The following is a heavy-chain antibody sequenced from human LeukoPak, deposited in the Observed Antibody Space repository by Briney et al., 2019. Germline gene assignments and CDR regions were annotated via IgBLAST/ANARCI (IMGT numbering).Heavy chain of an antibody. CDR3: ARHDSHSSGVHDAFDI. Sequence: SQTLSLTCAISGDSVSSNSAAWNWIRQSPSRGLEWLGRTYYRSKWYNDYAVSVKSRITINPDTPKNQFSLQLNSVTPEDTAVYYCARHDSHSSGVHDAFDIWGQGTMVTVSS. CDR2: TYYRSKWYN. CDR1: GDSVSSNSAA. D-gene: IGHD6-19*01. V-gene: IGHV6-1*01. J-gene: IGHJ3*02.